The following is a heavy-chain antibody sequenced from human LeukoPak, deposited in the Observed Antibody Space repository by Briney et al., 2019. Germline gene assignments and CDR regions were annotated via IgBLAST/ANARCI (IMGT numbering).Heavy chain of an antibody. CDR2: ISSYHSYI. CDR3: ARTRIVGATSYGEDFDS. Sequence: KPGGSLRLSCAASGFTFSSYSMNWVGRAPGKGLEWVSSISSYHSYIYYADSVKGRFTISRDNAKNSLYLQMNSLRAEDTAVYYCARTRIVGATSYGEDFDSWGQGSLVTVSS. D-gene: IGHD1-26*01. V-gene: IGHV3-21*01. J-gene: IGHJ4*02. CDR1: GFTFSSYS.